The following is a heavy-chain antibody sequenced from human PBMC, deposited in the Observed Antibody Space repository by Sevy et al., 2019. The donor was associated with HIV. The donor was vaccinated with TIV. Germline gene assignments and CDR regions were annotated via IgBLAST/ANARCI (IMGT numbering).Heavy chain of an antibody. D-gene: IGHD5-18*01. CDR3: ATGGYSYGPSDY. CDR2: ISSSGSTI. Sequence: GGSLRLSCAASGFTFSSYEMNWVRQAPGKGLEWVSYISSSGSTIYYADSVKGRFTISRDNAKNSLYLQMNSLRAEDTAVHYCATGGYSYGPSDYWGQGTLVTVSS. CDR1: GFTFSSYE. V-gene: IGHV3-48*03. J-gene: IGHJ4*02.